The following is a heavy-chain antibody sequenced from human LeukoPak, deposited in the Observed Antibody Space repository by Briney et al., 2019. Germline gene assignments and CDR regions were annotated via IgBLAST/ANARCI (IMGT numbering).Heavy chain of an antibody. V-gene: IGHV4-38-2*02. D-gene: IGHD1-1*01. CDR2: IYHSGST. CDR1: GYSTSSGYY. CDR3: ARSWNDALDY. Sequence: SETLSLTCTVSGYSTSSGYYWGRIRQPPGKGLEWIGSIYHSGSTYYNPSLKSRVTISVDTSKNQFSLKLSSVTAADTAVYYCARSWNDALDYWGQGTLVTVSS. J-gene: IGHJ4*02.